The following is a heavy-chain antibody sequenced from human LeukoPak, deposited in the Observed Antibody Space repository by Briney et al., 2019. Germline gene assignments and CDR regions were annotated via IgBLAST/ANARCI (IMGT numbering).Heavy chain of an antibody. D-gene: IGHD2-2*01. Sequence: GGSLRLSCAASGFTFDDYAMHWVRQAPGKGLEWVSGISWNSGSIGYADSVKGRFTIPRDNAKNSLYLQMNSLRAEDTALYYCAKDLSNTSYRCLDYWGQGTLVTVSS. CDR3: AKDLSNTSYRCLDY. J-gene: IGHJ4*02. V-gene: IGHV3-9*01. CDR1: GFTFDDYA. CDR2: ISWNSGSI.